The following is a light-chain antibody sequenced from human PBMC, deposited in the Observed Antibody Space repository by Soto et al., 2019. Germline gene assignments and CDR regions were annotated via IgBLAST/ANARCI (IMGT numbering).Light chain of an antibody. Sequence: EIVMTQSPATLSVSPGERATLSCRASQSVINSNLAWYQQKLGLAPRLLIYDVSTRATGVPARFSGSGSGTEFTLTISSLQSEDFVVYYCQQHSSWPLTFGGGTKVEIK. CDR2: DVS. CDR1: QSVINSN. J-gene: IGKJ4*01. CDR3: QQHSSWPLT. V-gene: IGKV3-15*01.